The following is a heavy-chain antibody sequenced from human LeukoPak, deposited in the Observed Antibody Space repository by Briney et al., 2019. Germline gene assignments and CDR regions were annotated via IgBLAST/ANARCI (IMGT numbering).Heavy chain of an antibody. CDR3: AKEGDTALVTGYFDL. Sequence: ASVKVSCKASGGTFGSYVISWVRQAPGQGLEWMGGIIPIFGTAHYAQKFQGRLTITADESTSTVYMEMSSLRSEDTAMYYCAKEGDTALVTGYFDLWGCGTLVTVSS. CDR2: IIPIFGTA. V-gene: IGHV1-69*01. D-gene: IGHD5-18*01. J-gene: IGHJ2*01. CDR1: GGTFGSYV.